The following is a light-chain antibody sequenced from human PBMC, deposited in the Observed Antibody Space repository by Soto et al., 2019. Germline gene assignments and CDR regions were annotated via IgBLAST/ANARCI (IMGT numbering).Light chain of an antibody. Sequence: QSVRTQPPSASGSPGQRVTISCSGSSSNIGSNYVYWYQQLPGTAPKLLIYSNIQRPSGVPDRFSGSKSGTSASLAISGLRSEDEADYYCAVWDDSLSGPVFGGGTKVTVL. V-gene: IGLV1-47*02. CDR1: SSNIGSNY. CDR3: AVWDDSLSGPV. CDR2: SNI. J-gene: IGLJ2*01.